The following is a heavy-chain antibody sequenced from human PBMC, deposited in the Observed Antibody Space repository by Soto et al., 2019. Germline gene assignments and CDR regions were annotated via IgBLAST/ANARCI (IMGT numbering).Heavy chain of an antibody. CDR1: GVSFSSYW. CDR2: IKQDAREK. J-gene: IGHJ5*02. V-gene: IGHV3-7*03. CDR3: AGDGVRTGAYHGWIGP. Sequence: SLRLSCAASGVSFSSYWMTWVRQAPGKGLEWVANIKQDAREKYYVASVKGRFTISRDNGKNLLYLHVDSLTADDTAVYYCAGDGVRTGAYHGWIGPWCQGTLVTVFS. D-gene: IGHD3-10*01.